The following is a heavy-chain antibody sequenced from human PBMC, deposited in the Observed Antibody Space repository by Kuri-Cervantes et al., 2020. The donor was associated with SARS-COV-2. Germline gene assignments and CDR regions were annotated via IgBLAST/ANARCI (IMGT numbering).Heavy chain of an antibody. Sequence: SVKVSCKASGGTFSSYAISWVRQAPGQGLEWMGRIIPILGTANYAQKFQGRVTITADKSTSTAYMELSSLRSEDTAVYYCARSEAARVLRFLEWFVLRAFDIWGQGTMVTVSS. CDR3: ARSEAARVLRFLEWFVLRAFDI. V-gene: IGHV1-69*04. CDR2: IIPILGTA. CDR1: GGTFSSYA. J-gene: IGHJ3*02. D-gene: IGHD3-3*01.